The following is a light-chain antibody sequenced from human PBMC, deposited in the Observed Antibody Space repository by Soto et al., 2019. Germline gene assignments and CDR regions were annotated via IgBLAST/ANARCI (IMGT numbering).Light chain of an antibody. CDR3: ISYTSSSTVV. J-gene: IGLJ2*01. CDR1: SSDVGGYNY. V-gene: IGLV2-14*01. CDR2: DVS. Sequence: QSVLTQPASGSGSPGQSITISCTGTSSDVGGYNYVSWYQQHPGKAPKLMIYDVSNRPSGVSNRFSGSKSGNTASLTISGLQSEDEADYYCISYTSSSTVVFGGGTQLTVL.